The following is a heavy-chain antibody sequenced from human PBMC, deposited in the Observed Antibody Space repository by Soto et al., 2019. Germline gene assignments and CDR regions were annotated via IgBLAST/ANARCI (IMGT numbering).Heavy chain of an antibody. J-gene: IGHJ4*02. D-gene: IGHD3-22*01. CDR2: INPSVGST. CDR1: GYTFTSYY. Sequence: DSVKVSCKASGYTFTSYYMHWVRQAPGQGLEWMGIINPSVGSTSYAQKFQGRVTMTRDKSTSTVYMELSSLRSEDTAVYYCARGQDYDSSGYYSGVDYLGQGNMVTVSS. V-gene: IGHV1-46*01. CDR3: ARGQDYDSSGYYSGVDY.